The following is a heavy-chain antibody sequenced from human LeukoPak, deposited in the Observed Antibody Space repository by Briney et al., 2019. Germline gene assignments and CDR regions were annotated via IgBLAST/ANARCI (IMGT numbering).Heavy chain of an antibody. CDR1: GGSINSYY. J-gene: IGHJ5*02. V-gene: IGHV4-4*07. D-gene: IGHD2-2*01. CDR2: IYSSGST. Sequence: SETQSLTCTVSGGSINSYYWSWIRQPAGKGLEWIGRIYSSGSTTYNPSLKSRVTMSVDTSKNQFSLRLSSVTAADTAVYYCARVQYLRTDWFDPWGQGTLVTVSS. CDR3: ARVQYLRTDWFDP.